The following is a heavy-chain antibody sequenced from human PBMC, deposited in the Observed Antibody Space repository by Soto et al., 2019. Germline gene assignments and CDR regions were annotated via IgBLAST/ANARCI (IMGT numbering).Heavy chain of an antibody. CDR1: GGSISSGGYY. CDR3: ARPTTKQWLVGFDP. D-gene: IGHD6-19*01. J-gene: IGHJ5*02. CDR2: IYYSGST. Sequence: PSETLSLTCTVSGGSISSGGYYWSWIRQHPGKGLEWIGYIYYSGSTYYNPSLKSRVTISVDTSKNQFSLKLSSVTAADTAVYYCARPTTKQWLVGFDPWGQGTLVTVSS. V-gene: IGHV4-31*03.